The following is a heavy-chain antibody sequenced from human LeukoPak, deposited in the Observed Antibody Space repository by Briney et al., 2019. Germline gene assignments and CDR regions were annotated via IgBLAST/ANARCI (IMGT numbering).Heavy chain of an antibody. CDR1: GFTFSSYA. J-gene: IGHJ4*02. Sequence: GGSLRLSCAASGFTFSSYAMSWVRQAPGKGLEWVSAISGSGGSTYYADSVKGRFTISRDNSKNTLYLQMNSLRAEDMALYYCATGYCSSTSCSDYWGQGTLVTVSS. V-gene: IGHV3-23*01. CDR2: ISGSGGST. D-gene: IGHD2-2*01. CDR3: ATGYCSSTSCSDY.